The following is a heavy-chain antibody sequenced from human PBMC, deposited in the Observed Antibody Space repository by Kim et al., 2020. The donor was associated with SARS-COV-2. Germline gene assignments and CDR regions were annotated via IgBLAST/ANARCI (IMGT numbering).Heavy chain of an antibody. Sequence: GGSLRLSCAASGFTFSSYAMSWVRQAPGKGLEWVSAISGSGGSTYYADSVKGRFTISRDNSKNTLYLQMNSLRADDTAVYYCAKMTYYYGSGSYSTHQIFDYWGQGSLVTVSS. CDR1: GFTFSSYA. CDR3: AKMTYYYGSGSYSTHQIFDY. D-gene: IGHD3-10*01. J-gene: IGHJ4*02. CDR2: ISGSGGST. V-gene: IGHV3-23*01.